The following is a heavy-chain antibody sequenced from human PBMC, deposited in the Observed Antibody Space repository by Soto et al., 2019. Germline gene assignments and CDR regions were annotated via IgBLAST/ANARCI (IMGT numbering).Heavy chain of an antibody. CDR1: GFTFDKAW. CDR2: IKSKTDGGTT. V-gene: IGHV3-15*01. CDR3: TTDRAIGLRPIFDP. Sequence: GGSLRLSCAASGFTFDKAWMSWARQAPGKGLEWVGRIKSKTDGGTTDYAAPVKGRFTISRDDSKNAVYLQMNSLETEDTAVYYCTTDRAIGLRPIFDPWGQGTLVTVSS. J-gene: IGHJ5*02. D-gene: IGHD2-2*02.